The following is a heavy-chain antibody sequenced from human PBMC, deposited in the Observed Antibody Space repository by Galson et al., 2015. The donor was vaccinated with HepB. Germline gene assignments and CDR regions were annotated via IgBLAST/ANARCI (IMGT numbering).Heavy chain of an antibody. V-gene: IGHV3-23*01. CDR1: GFTFTTYA. CDR2: ISGSGGST. D-gene: IGHD4-17*01. J-gene: IGHJ4*02. CDR3: AKGDVLQMTTETTFDY. Sequence: SLRLSCAASGFTFTTYAMSWVRQAPGKGLEWVSTISGSGGSTYYADSVKGRFSISRDNSKNTLYLQMNTLRVEDTAVYYCAKGDVLQMTTETTFDYWGQGTLVTVSS.